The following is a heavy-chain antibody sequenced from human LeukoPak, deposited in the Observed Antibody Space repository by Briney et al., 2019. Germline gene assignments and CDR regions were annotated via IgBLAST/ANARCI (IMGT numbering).Heavy chain of an antibody. D-gene: IGHD1-26*01. CDR2: ITSSSTTI. Sequence: PGGSLRLSCAASGFTFSSYNMNWVRQAPGKGLEWVSYITSSSTTIYYADSVKGRFTISRDDAKNSLYLQMNRLRGDDTAVYYCARRQVGANPFDRWGQGTLVTVSS. CDR3: ARRQVGANPFDR. V-gene: IGHV3-48*01. J-gene: IGHJ4*02. CDR1: GFTFSSYN.